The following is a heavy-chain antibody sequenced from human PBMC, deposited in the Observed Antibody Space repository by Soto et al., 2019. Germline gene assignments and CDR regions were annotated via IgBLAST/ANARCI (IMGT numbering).Heavy chain of an antibody. CDR3: ARYRREAVAGYTLDN. CDR1: GGSISSNY. J-gene: IGHJ4*02. V-gene: IGHV4-59*01. D-gene: IGHD6-13*01. CDR2: VYNSGST. Sequence: SETLSLTCTVSGGSISSNYWTWIRQPPGKGLEWIGYVYNSGSTNYNPSLKSRVTISDDTSKSQFSLKVNSMTAADTAVYYCARYRREAVAGYTLDNWGQGILVTVSS.